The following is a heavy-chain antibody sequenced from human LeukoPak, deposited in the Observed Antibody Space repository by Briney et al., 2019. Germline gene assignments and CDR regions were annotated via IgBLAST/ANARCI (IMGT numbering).Heavy chain of an antibody. V-gene: IGHV4-59*01. Sequence: SETLSLTCTVSGGSISSYYWSWIRQPPGKGLEWIGYIYYSGSTNYNPSLKSRVTISVDTSKNQFSLKLSSVTAADTAVYYCGGIIFGVVITRPKIFDPWGQGTLVTVSS. J-gene: IGHJ5*02. CDR1: GGSISSYY. CDR2: IYYSGST. D-gene: IGHD3-3*01. CDR3: GGIIFGVVITRPKIFDP.